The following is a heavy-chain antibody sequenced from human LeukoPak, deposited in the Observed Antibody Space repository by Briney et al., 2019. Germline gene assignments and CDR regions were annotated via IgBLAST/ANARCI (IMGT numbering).Heavy chain of an antibody. Sequence: SGRSLRLSCAASGFTFSSYAMHWVRQAPGKGLEWVAVISSDGGNKYYADSVKGRLTISRDNSKNTLFLQMNSLRAEDTAVYYCARGDCSSTSCYTADYRGQGTLVTVSS. V-gene: IGHV3-30*01. CDR3: ARGDCSSTSCYTADY. CDR1: GFTFSSYA. D-gene: IGHD2-2*02. J-gene: IGHJ4*02. CDR2: ISSDGGNK.